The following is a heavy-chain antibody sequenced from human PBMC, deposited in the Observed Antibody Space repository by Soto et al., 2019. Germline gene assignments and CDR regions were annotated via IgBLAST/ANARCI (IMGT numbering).Heavy chain of an antibody. CDR3: AGALSSKWLEWGWNDH. D-gene: IGHD3-22*01. CDR1: GGSISSYY. V-gene: IGHV4-59*01. Sequence: SETLSLTCTVSGGSISSYYWSWIRQPPGKGLEWIGYIYYSGSTNYNPSLKSRVTISVDTSKNQFSLKLSSVTAADTAVYYCAGALSSKWLEWGWNDHSGEGTLVTVSS. J-gene: IGHJ5*02. CDR2: IYYSGST.